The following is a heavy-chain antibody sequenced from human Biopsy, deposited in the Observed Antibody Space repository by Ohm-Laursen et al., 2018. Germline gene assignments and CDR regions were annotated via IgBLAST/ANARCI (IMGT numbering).Heavy chain of an antibody. CDR1: GYTFTDDQ. D-gene: IGHD2-8*01. V-gene: IGHV1-2*06. CDR3: ARLTRSTPTTGV. J-gene: IGHJ4*02. CDR2: VNPKKGDT. Sequence: ASVKVSCKTTGYTFTDDQIHWVREAPGQGLEWMGLVNPKKGDTRYAQKFQGRVTMTRDTSISTAYMELSRPRSDDTAVYYCARLTRSTPTTGVWGQGTLVTVSS.